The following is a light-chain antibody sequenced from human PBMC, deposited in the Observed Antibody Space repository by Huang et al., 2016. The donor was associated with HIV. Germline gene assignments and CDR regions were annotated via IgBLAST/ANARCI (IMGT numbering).Light chain of an antibody. CDR2: AAS. Sequence: IQLTQSPSSLSASVGDRVTITCRASQGISSYLAWYQQKPGKAPKRLIYAASTLQSGVPSRFSGSGSGTDFTLTISSLQPEDFATYYCQQLNSYPFFGGGTKVEIK. V-gene: IGKV1-9*01. J-gene: IGKJ4*01. CDR1: QGISSY. CDR3: QQLNSYPF.